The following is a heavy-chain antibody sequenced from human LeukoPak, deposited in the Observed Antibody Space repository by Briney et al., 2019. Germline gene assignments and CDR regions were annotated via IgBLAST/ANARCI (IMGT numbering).Heavy chain of an antibody. J-gene: IGHJ4*02. V-gene: IGHV3-33*01. CDR1: GFTFSSSG. Sequence: PGGSLRLSCAVSGFTFSSSGMHWVRQAPGKGLEWVAVIWYDGSNKYYAESVKGRFTISRDNSKNTLFLQMNSLRADDTAVYYCARTIAVAGPYYFDYWGQGTLVTVSS. CDR2: IWYDGSNK. CDR3: ARTIAVAGPYYFDY. D-gene: IGHD6-19*01.